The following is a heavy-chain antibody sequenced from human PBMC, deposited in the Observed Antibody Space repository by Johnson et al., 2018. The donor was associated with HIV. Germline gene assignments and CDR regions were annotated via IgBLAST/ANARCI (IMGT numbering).Heavy chain of an antibody. D-gene: IGHD3-16*01. Sequence: VQLVESGGGLVQPGGSLRLSCAASGFTFSRYWLSWVRQAPGKGLEWVGRIKSESDGGTTDYAAPVKGRFTISRDDSKNTLYLQMNSLRAEDTAIYYCAKRPIMIAFGEINGFDIWGQGTTVTVSS. CDR1: GFTFSRYW. V-gene: IGHV3-15*01. CDR2: IKSESDGGTT. CDR3: AKRPIMIAFGEINGFDI. J-gene: IGHJ3*02.